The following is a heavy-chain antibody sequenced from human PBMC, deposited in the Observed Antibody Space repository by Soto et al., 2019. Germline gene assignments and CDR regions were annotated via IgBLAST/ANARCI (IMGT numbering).Heavy chain of an antibody. CDR2: ISYDGSNK. D-gene: IGHD5-12*01. V-gene: IGHV3-30*18. CDR1: GFTFSSYG. CDR3: AKDHGGWLPLTPSYFDY. J-gene: IGHJ4*02. Sequence: SLRLSCAASGFTFSSYGMHWVRQAPGKGLEWVAVISYDGSNKYYADSVKGRFTISRDNSKNTLCLQMNSLRAEDTAVYYCAKDHGGWLPLTPSYFDYWGQGTLVTVSS.